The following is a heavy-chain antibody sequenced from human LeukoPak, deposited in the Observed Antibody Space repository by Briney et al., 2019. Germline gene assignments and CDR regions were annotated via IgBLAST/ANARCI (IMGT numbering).Heavy chain of an antibody. Sequence: GGSLRLSCAASGFTISSYSMSWARQAPGKGLEWVSVISSSGGATYYADSVKGRFTISRDNSKNTLYLQMNSLRVEDTAIYYCARAAIVRGVDYFDYWGQGTLVTVSS. CDR1: GFTISSYS. J-gene: IGHJ4*02. CDR3: ARAAIVRGVDYFDY. V-gene: IGHV3-23*01. D-gene: IGHD3-10*01. CDR2: ISSSGGAT.